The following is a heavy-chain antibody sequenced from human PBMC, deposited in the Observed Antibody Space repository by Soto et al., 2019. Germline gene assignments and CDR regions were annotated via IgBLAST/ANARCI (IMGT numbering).Heavy chain of an antibody. Sequence: PGGSLRLSCAASGFTLDDYAMHWVRQAPGKGLEWVSGISWNSGSIGYADSVKGRFTISRDNAKNSLYLQMNSLRAEDTALYYCAKDISPWGPARGMDVWGQGTTVTVS. D-gene: IGHD3-16*01. J-gene: IGHJ6*02. CDR1: GFTLDDYA. V-gene: IGHV3-9*01. CDR3: AKDISPWGPARGMDV. CDR2: ISWNSGSI.